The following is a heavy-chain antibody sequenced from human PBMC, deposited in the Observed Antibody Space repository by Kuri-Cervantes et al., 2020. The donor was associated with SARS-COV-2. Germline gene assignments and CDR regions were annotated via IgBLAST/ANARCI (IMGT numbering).Heavy chain of an antibody. V-gene: IGHV3-48*02. D-gene: IGHD1-26*01. CDR3: ARGNIGGKGIYYYYYGMDV. CDR2: ISSSSSTI. Sequence: GESLKISCAASGFTFSSYSMNLVHQAPGKGLEWVSYISSSSSTIYYADSVEGRFTISRDNAKNSLYLQMNSLRDEDTAVYYCARGNIGGKGIYYYYYGMDVWGQGTTVTVSS. J-gene: IGHJ6*02. CDR1: GFTFSSYS.